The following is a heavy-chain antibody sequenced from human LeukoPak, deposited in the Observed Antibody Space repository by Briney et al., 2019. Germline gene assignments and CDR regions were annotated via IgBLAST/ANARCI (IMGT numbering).Heavy chain of an antibody. V-gene: IGHV4-61*08. CDR1: GGSISSGGYY. D-gene: IGHD2-2*01. CDR3: ARVVQGFDDFEI. Sequence: SETLSLTCTVSGGSISSGGYYWSWIRQPPGKGLEWIGYIYNSGSTNNNPSLKSRVTISVDTSKNQFSLRLSSVTAADTAVYYCARVVQGFDDFEIWGQGTMVTVSS. CDR2: IYNSGST. J-gene: IGHJ3*02.